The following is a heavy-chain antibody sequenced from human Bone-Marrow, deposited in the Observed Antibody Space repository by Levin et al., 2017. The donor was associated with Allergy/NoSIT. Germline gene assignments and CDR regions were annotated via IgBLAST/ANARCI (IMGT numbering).Heavy chain of an antibody. J-gene: IGHJ4*02. CDR3: ARPAECSGGSCYLGY. D-gene: IGHD2-15*01. Sequence: SQTLSLTCTVSGGSISSSSYYWGWIRQPPGKGLEWIGSIYYSGSTYYNPSLKSRVTISVDTSKNQFSLKLSSVTAADTAVYYCARPAECSGGSCYLGYWGQGTLVTVSS. CDR1: GGSISSSSYY. V-gene: IGHV4-39*07. CDR2: IYYSGST.